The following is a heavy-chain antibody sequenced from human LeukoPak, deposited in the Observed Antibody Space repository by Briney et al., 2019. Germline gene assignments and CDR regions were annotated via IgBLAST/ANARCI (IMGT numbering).Heavy chain of an antibody. J-gene: IGHJ4*02. CDR1: GYIFTNYG. Sequence: GASVKVSCKASGYIFTNYGVSWVRQAPGQGLEWIGWISAYNGKTEYGGRFQGRVTMTTDTSTSTGYTELRSLTSDDTAVYYCARDLTAIAGVPGDYFDHWGQGTLVTISS. D-gene: IGHD6-13*01. CDR3: ARDLTAIAGVPGDYFDH. V-gene: IGHV1-18*01. CDR2: ISAYNGKT.